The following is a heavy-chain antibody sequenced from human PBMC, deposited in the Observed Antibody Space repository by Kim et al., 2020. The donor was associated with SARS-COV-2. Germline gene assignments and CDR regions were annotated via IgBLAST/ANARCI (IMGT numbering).Heavy chain of an antibody. V-gene: IGHV3-7*01. CDR1: GFTFSSYW. Sequence: GGSLRLSCAASGFTFSSYWMSWVRQAPGKGLEWVANIKQDGSEKYYVDSVKGRFTISRDNAKNSLYLQMNSLRAEDTAVYYCARDTYGDPLRYFDLWGRGTLVTVSS. D-gene: IGHD4-17*01. CDR2: IKQDGSEK. J-gene: IGHJ2*01. CDR3: ARDTYGDPLRYFDL.